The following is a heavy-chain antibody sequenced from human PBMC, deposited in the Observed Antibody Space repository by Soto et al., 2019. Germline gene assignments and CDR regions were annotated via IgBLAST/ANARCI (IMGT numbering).Heavy chain of an antibody. V-gene: IGHV3-30-3*01. CDR1: GFTFSSAA. CDR3: ERDWGSTVTTGGMDV. Sequence: SLRLSCAASGFTFSSAAMNWVRQAPGKGLEWVAVISYDGSNKYYADSVKGRFTISRDNSKNTLYLQMNSLRAEDTAVYYCERDWGSTVTTGGMDVWGQGTTVNVSS. J-gene: IGHJ6*02. D-gene: IGHD4-4*01. CDR2: ISYDGSNK.